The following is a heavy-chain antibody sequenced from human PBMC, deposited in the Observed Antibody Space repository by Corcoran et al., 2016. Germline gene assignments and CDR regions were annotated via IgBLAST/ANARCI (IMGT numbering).Heavy chain of an antibody. CDR2: IIPIFGTA. D-gene: IGHD3-22*01. CDR3: ARDYSYDSSGAYIDAFDI. V-gene: IGHV1-69*01. Sequence: QVQLVQSGAEVKKPGSSVKVSCKASGGTFSSYAISWVRQAPGQGLEWMGGIIPIFGTANYAQKFQGRDTITADESTSTYYMALSSLRSEYTAVDYCARDYSYDSSGAYIDAFDIWGQGTMVTGSS. CDR1: GGTFSSYA. J-gene: IGHJ3*02.